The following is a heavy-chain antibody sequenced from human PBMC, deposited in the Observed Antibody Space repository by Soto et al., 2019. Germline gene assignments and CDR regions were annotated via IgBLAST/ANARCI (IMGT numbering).Heavy chain of an antibody. CDR2: TYPGDSDT. Sequence: PGESLKISCQGSGDTFTSYWIGWVRQMPGKGLEWMGITYPGDSDTKYSPSLQGQVTISADTSISTAYLQWTSLKASDTAMYYCARSRRGSYSSGWYSPSGYYNYGIDVWGQGTKVTVSS. CDR1: GDTFTSYW. D-gene: IGHD6-19*01. J-gene: IGHJ6*02. V-gene: IGHV5-51*01. CDR3: ARSRRGSYSSGWYSPSGYYNYGIDV.